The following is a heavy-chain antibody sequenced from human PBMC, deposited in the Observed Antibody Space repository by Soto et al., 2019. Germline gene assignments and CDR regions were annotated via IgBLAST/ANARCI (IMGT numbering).Heavy chain of an antibody. V-gene: IGHV3-7*03. CDR2: IKQDGSEK. CDR1: GFTFSSYW. J-gene: IGHJ6*02. D-gene: IGHD2-2*01. CDR3: ARTPADIVVVPAAIHYYYGMDV. Sequence: EVQLVESGGGLVQPGGSLRLSCAASGFTFSSYWMSWVRQAPGKGLEWVANIKQDGSEKYYVDSVKGRFTISRDNAKNSLYLQMNSLRAEDTAVYYCARTPADIVVVPAAIHYYYGMDVWGQGTTVTVSS.